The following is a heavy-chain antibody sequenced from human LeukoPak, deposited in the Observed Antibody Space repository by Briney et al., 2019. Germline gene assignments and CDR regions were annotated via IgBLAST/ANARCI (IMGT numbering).Heavy chain of an antibody. D-gene: IGHD4-17*01. CDR1: GGSISSGDYY. Sequence: SQTLSLTCTVSGGSISSGDYYWSWNRQPPGKGLEWIGYIYYSESTYYNPSLKSRVTISVDTSKNQFSLKLSSVTAADTAVYYCARDDYGDYGAFDIWGQGTMVTVSS. CDR3: ARDDYGDYGAFDI. J-gene: IGHJ3*02. CDR2: IYYSEST. V-gene: IGHV4-30-4*01.